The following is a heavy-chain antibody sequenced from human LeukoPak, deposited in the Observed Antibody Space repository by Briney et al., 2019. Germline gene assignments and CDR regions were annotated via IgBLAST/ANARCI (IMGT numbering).Heavy chain of an antibody. D-gene: IGHD3-10*01. CDR2: MYYSGST. CDR3: AGHDYYGSGSYR. V-gene: IGHV4-59*08. J-gene: IGHJ5*02. CDR1: GGSISSYQ. Sequence: SETLSLTCTVSGGSISSYQWSWIRQPPGKGLEWIGYMYYSGSTKYNPSLKSRVTISGDTSKNQFSLKLISVTAAGAAVYYCAGHDYYGSGSYRWGQGTLVTVSS.